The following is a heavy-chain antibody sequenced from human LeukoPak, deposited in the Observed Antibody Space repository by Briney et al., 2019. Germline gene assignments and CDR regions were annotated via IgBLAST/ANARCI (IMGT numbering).Heavy chain of an antibody. D-gene: IGHD4-17*01. CDR2: ISNNGGHT. V-gene: IGHV3-64D*09. CDR3: VKATVTSSYFDYFDS. J-gene: IGHJ4*02. CDR1: GFSFSICS. Sequence: PGGSLRLSCSASGFSFSICSMHWGRQAPGKGLEYVSAISNNGGHTNYADSVKGRFTISRDNSKNTLYLQMSSLRAEDTAVYYCVKATVTSSYFDYFDSWGQGTRVTVSS.